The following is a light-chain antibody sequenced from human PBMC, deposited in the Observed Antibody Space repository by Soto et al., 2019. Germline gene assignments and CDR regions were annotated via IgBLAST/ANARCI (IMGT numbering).Light chain of an antibody. V-gene: IGKV1-5*01. CDR2: DAS. CDR1: QSISSL. CDR3: QQYNSYWT. Sequence: DIQMTQSPSTLSASVGDRVTITCRASQSISSLLAWYQQKPGKAPKLLIYDASSLESGVPSRFSGRGSGTEFTLTISSLQPDDFATYYCQQYNSYWTFGQGTKVDI. J-gene: IGKJ1*01.